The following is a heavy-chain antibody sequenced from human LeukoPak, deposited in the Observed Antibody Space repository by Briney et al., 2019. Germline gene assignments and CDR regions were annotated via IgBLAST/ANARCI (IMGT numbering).Heavy chain of an antibody. CDR3: ARAPSQIGGYYPEYFRH. Sequence: GGSLRLSCAASGFTFSNYWMHWDSQAPGKGLVWVSRIKSDGSTNYADSVKGRFTISRDNAKNTLSLQMNSLRAEDTGVYYCARAPSQIGGYYPEYFRHWGQGTLVTVSS. CDR1: GFTFSNYW. V-gene: IGHV3-74*01. J-gene: IGHJ1*01. D-gene: IGHD3-22*01. CDR2: IKSDGST.